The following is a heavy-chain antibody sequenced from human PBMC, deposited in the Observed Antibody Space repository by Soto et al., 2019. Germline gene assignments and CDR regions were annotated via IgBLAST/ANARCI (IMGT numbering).Heavy chain of an antibody. J-gene: IGHJ4*02. CDR1: GFTFSSYG. D-gene: IGHD3-9*01. V-gene: IGHV3-30*18. CDR3: AKGYYDILTRGLDY. Sequence: GGSLRLSCAASGFTFSSYGMHWVRQAPGKGLEWVAVISYDGSNKYYADSVKGRFTISRDNSKNTLYLQMNSLRAEDTAVYYCAKGYYDILTRGLDYWGQGTLVTVSS. CDR2: ISYDGSNK.